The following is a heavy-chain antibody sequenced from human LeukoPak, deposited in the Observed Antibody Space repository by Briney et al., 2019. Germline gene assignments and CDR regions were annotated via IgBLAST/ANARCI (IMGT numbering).Heavy chain of an antibody. J-gene: IGHJ3*02. CDR3: ARDPGYCSSTSCYTKLDAFDI. D-gene: IGHD2-2*02. Sequence: SETLSLTCTVSGGSISSYYWSWIRQPAGKGLEWIGRIYTSGSTNYNPSLKSRVTMSVDTSKNQFSLKLSSVTAADTAVYYGARDPGYCSSTSCYTKLDAFDIWGQGTMVTVSS. CDR2: IYTSGST. V-gene: IGHV4-4*07. CDR1: GGSISSYY.